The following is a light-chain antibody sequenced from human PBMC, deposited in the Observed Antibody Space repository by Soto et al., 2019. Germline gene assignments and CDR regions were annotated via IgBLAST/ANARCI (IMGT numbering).Light chain of an antibody. V-gene: IGLV2-8*01. Sequence: QSVLPQTPSASGSPGQSVTISCTGSSDDIGGYDYVSWYQHHPGRTPKLIIYEVNKRPSGVPDRFSGSKSGNTASLTVSGLQAEDGADYYCFSFTTTSTHVFGTGTKVTVL. CDR2: EVN. CDR1: SDDIGGYDY. CDR3: FSFTTTSTHV. J-gene: IGLJ1*01.